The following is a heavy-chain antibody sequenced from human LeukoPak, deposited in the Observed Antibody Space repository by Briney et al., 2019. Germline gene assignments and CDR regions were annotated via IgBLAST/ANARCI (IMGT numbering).Heavy chain of an antibody. CDR2: NYPGDSDT. D-gene: IGHD2-2*01. V-gene: IGHV5-51*01. CDR1: GYSFNTYW. Sequence: GESLKISCKGSGYSFNTYWIGWVRQMPGKGLEWMGINYPGDSDTRYSPSFQGQVTIPVDRSVSAAYLQWSSLKASDTAMYYCASPPTRECSSISCPLSYWGQGTRVTVSS. CDR3: ASPPTRECSSISCPLSY. J-gene: IGHJ4*02.